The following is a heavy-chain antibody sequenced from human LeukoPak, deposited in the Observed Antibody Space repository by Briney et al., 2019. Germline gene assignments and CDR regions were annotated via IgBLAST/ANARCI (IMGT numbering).Heavy chain of an antibody. CDR3: AKGVSSSWSNDAFDI. CDR2: ISYDGSNK. CDR1: GFTFSRHD. J-gene: IGHJ3*02. Sequence: GGSLRLSCVASGFTFSRHDTNWVRQAPGKGLEWVAVISYDGSNKYYADSVKGRFTISRDNSKNTLYLQMNSLRTEDTAVYYCAKGVSSSWSNDAFDIWGQGTMVTVSS. V-gene: IGHV3-30*18. D-gene: IGHD6-13*01.